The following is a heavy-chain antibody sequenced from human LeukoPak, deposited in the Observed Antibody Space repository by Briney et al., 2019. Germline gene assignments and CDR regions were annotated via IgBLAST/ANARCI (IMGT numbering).Heavy chain of an antibody. Sequence: GASVKVSCKASGYTFTGYYIHWVRQAPGQGLEWMGWINPNSGGTNYAQKFQGRVTMTRDTPISTAYMELSRLRSDDTAVYYCARDVAYCGGDCYSWWYFDLWGRGTLVTVSS. CDR1: GYTFTGYY. CDR2: INPNSGGT. CDR3: ARDVAYCGGDCYSWWYFDL. V-gene: IGHV1-2*02. D-gene: IGHD2-21*02. J-gene: IGHJ2*01.